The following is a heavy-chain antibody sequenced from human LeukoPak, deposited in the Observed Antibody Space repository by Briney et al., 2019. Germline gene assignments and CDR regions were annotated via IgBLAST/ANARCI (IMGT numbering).Heavy chain of an antibody. D-gene: IGHD6-19*01. CDR2: VSFDGSNK. V-gene: IGHV3-30*03. CDR3: ALPSSGWRFDY. Sequence: PGGSLRLSCAASGFTFSNCGMHWVRQAPGKGLEWVAMVSFDGSNKDYADSVKGRFTISRDNSKNTLYLQMNSLRAEDTAVYYCALPSSGWRFDYWGQGALVTVSS. J-gene: IGHJ4*02. CDR1: GFTFSNCG.